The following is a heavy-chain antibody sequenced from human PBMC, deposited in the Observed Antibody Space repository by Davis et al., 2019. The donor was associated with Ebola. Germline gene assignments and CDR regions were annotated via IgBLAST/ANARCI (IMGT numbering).Heavy chain of an antibody. J-gene: IGHJ4*02. Sequence: GESLKISCATAGLTFGSHAMTWGRQAPGKGLECVSGINGGGSVTYYADSVKGRITISRDNSKNTLYLQMNSLTPEDTAVYYCAKGWDIWGKNRQYFFDYWGQGTLVTVSS. CDR1: GLTFGSHA. CDR3: AKGWDIWGKNRQYFFDY. D-gene: IGHD3-16*01. CDR2: INGGGSVT. V-gene: IGHV3-23*01.